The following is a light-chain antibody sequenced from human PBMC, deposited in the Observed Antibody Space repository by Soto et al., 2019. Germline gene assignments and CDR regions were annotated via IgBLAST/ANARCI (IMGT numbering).Light chain of an antibody. Sequence: EIVFTQSPGTLSLSPGERATLTCRASQSVSSNYLAWDHQRPGQAPRILIYGASRRPTGIPDMFSGSGSGTDFTLTISRLEPEDSAVYFCQHDSSQAFGQGTKVDI. CDR1: QSVSSNY. V-gene: IGKV3-20*01. J-gene: IGKJ1*01. CDR2: GAS. CDR3: QHDSSQA.